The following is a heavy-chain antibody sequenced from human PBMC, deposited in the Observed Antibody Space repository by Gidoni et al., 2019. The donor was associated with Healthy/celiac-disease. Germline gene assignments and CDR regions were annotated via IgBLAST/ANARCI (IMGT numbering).Heavy chain of an antibody. CDR3: AKDDGGCSGGSCYFHWYYYGMDV. D-gene: IGHD2-15*01. CDR1: GFTFSSYG. Sequence: QVQLVESGGGVVQPGRSLRLPCAASGFTFSSYGMHWVRQAPGKGLEWVAVISYDGSNKYYADSVKGRFTISRDNSKNTLYLQMNSLRAEDTAVYYCAKDDGGCSGGSCYFHWYYYGMDVWGQGTTVTVSS. CDR2: ISYDGSNK. V-gene: IGHV3-30*18. J-gene: IGHJ6*02.